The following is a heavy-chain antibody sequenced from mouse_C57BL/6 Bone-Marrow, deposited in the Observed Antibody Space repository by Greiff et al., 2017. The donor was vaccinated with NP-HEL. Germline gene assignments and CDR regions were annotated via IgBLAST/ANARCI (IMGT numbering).Heavy chain of an antibody. Sequence: EVQRVESEGGLVQPGSSMKLSCTASGFTFSDYYMAWVRQVPEKGLEWVANINYDGSSPYYLDSLKSRFIISRDNAKNILYLQMSSLKSEDTATYYCARALGSRTWYFDVWGTGTTVTVSS. D-gene: IGHD1-1*01. CDR2: INYDGSSP. J-gene: IGHJ1*03. CDR1: GFTFSDYY. CDR3: ARALGSRTWYFDV. V-gene: IGHV5-16*01.